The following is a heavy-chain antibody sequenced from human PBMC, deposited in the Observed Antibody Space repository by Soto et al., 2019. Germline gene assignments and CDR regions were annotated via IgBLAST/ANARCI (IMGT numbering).Heavy chain of an antibody. D-gene: IGHD3-22*01. V-gene: IGHV3-48*02. J-gene: IGHJ6*02. Sequence: PGGSLRLSCTPSGFIFSDYSMNWVRQAPGKGLEWISYITTSSSTMYYADSVKGRFTISRDNAKNSLYLQMNSLRDEDTAVYYCARDSSGRQYYGMDVWGQGTTATVSS. CDR1: GFIFSDYS. CDR3: ARDSSGRQYYGMDV. CDR2: ITTSSSTM.